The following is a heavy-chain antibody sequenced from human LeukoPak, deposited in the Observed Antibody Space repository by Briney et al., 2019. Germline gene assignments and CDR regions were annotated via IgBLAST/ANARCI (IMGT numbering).Heavy chain of an antibody. J-gene: IGHJ5*02. Sequence: SETLSLTCTVSGGSISSYYWSWIRQPAGKGLEWIGRIYTSGSTNYNPSLKSRVTMSVDTSKNQFSLKLSSVTAADTAVYYCARLHSRRWTYNWFDPWGQGTLVTVSS. CDR3: ARLHSRRWTYNWFDP. D-gene: IGHD6-13*01. V-gene: IGHV4-4*07. CDR1: GGSISSYY. CDR2: IYTSGST.